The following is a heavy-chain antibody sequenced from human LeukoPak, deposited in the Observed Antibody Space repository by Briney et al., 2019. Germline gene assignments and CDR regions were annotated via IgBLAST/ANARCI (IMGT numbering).Heavy chain of an antibody. CDR1: GYSISSGYY. CDR2: IYHSGST. J-gene: IGHJ5*02. V-gene: IGHV4-38-2*02. Sequence: SETLSLTCTVSGYSISSGYYWGWIRQPPGKGLEWIGSIYHSGSTYYNPSLKSRVTISVDTSKNQFSLKLSSVTAADTAVYYCARGRFWFDPWGQGTLVTVSS. CDR3: ARGRFWFDP.